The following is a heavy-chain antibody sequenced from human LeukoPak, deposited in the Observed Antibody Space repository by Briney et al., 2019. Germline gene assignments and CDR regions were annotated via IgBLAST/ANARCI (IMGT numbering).Heavy chain of an antibody. CDR3: AKGSFSPYYYYGMDV. Sequence: GGSLRLSCAASGFTFDSFAMNWVRQAPGKGLEWVAVISYDGSNKYYADSVKGRFTISRDNSKNTLYLQMNSLRAEDTAVYYCAKGSFSPYYYYGMDVWGQGTTVTVSS. D-gene: IGHD1-26*01. CDR1: GFTFDSFA. V-gene: IGHV3-30*18. CDR2: ISYDGSNK. J-gene: IGHJ6*02.